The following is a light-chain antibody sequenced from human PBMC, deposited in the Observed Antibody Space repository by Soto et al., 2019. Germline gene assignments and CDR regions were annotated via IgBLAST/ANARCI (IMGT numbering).Light chain of an antibody. V-gene: IGLV2-14*01. CDR1: FSDIAVFNY. Sequence: QSVLAQPASVSGSPGQSITISCTGSFSDIAVFNYVSWYQQYPGRAPKLLIYQVTSRASGVSHRFPGPKSGNTASLTISGLKPEDEAEYYCNSYSSTNFYVFGTGTKVTVL. J-gene: IGLJ1*01. CDR3: NSYSSTNFYV. CDR2: QVT.